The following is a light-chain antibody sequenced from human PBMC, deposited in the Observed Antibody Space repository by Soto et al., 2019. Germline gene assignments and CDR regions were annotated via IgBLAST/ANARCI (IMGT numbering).Light chain of an antibody. CDR3: ASYTGSDTLV. Sequence: QSVLTQPPSGSGSPGQSVTISCTGTSSDVGGYNYVSWYQQHPGKAPKLMIYEVSKRPSGVPDRLSGSKSGNTASLTVSGLQVEDEADYYCASYTGSDTLVFGGGTKVTVL. V-gene: IGLV2-8*01. J-gene: IGLJ2*01. CDR2: EVS. CDR1: SSDVGGYNY.